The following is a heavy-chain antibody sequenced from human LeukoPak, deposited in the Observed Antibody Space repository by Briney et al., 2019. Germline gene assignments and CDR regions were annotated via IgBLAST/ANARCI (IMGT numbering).Heavy chain of an antibody. Sequence: ASLKGSCKASGYTFTSSAMHWVRQAPGQRLECMGWINARTGNTKYSQKFQSRVTLTRDTSASTAYMELSSLRSEDTAVYYCARASSGWRKTFDYWGQGTLVTVSS. CDR3: ARASSGWRKTFDY. CDR2: INARTGNT. V-gene: IGHV1-3*01. CDR1: GYTFTSSA. D-gene: IGHD6-19*01. J-gene: IGHJ4*02.